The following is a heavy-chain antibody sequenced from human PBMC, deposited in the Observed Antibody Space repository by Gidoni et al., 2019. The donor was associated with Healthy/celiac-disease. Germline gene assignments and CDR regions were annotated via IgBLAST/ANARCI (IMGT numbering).Heavy chain of an antibody. CDR1: GFPFRSHG. J-gene: IGHJ4*02. CDR2: ISYDGSNK. V-gene: IGHV3-30*18. CDR3: AKDFFTMVRGVILFDY. D-gene: IGHD3-10*01. Sequence: QVQMVEPGGGVVPPGRSLRLPCSASGFPFRSHGMHWVRQAPGKGLEWVAVISYDGSNKYYAYSVKGRFTISRDNSKNTLYLQMNSLRAEDTAVYYCAKDFFTMVRGVILFDYWGQGTLVTVSS.